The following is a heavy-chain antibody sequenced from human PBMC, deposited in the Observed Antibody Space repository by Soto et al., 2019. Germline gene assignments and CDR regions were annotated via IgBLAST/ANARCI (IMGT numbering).Heavy chain of an antibody. CDR3: ASEDSSGWFGKYYFDY. V-gene: IGHV3-7*03. CDR2: IKQDGSEK. Sequence: RRLSCAASGFTFSSYWMSWVRQAPGKGLEWVANIKQDGSEKYYVDSVKGRFTIPRDNAKNSLYLQMNSLRAEDTAVYYCASEDSSGWFGKYYFDYWGQGTLVTVSS. D-gene: IGHD6-19*01. J-gene: IGHJ4*02. CDR1: GFTFSSYW.